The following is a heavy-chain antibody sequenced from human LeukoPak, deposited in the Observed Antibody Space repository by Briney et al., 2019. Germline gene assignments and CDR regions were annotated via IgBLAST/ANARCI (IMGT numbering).Heavy chain of an antibody. V-gene: IGHV4-30-2*01. J-gene: IGHJ4*02. CDR1: GGSISSGGYS. CDR3: ARGGGYSYGYFDY. CDR2: IYHSGST. Sequence: SETLSLTCAVSGGSISSGGYSWSWIRQPPGKGLEWIGYIYHSGSTYYNPSLKSRVTISVDRSKNQFSLTLSSVTAADTAVYYCARGGGYSYGYFDYWGQGTLVTVSS. D-gene: IGHD5-18*01.